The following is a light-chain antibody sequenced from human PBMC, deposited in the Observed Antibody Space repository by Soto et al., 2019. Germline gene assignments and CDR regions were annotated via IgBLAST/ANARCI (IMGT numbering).Light chain of an antibody. V-gene: IGKV3-15*01. J-gene: IGKJ3*01. CDR1: QSVSRN. CDR3: QQYNNWPPWT. CDR2: GAS. Sequence: EIVMTQSPATLSVSPGDRATLSCRASQSVSRNLAWYQQKPGQAPRLLIYGASTRATGIPARFSGSGSGTEFTLTISSLQSEDFAVYYCQQYNNWPPWTFGPGTKVDIK.